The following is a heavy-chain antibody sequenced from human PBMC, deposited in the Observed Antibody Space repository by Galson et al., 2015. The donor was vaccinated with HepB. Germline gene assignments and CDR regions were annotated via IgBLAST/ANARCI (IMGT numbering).Heavy chain of an antibody. J-gene: IGHJ6*02. V-gene: IGHV3-30-3*01. CDR1: GFTFSSYT. D-gene: IGHD3-3*01. CDR3: ARDRGFRGDYDFWSGYRTASRLEGYGMDV. Sequence: SLRLSCAASGFTFSSYTMHWVRQAPGKGLEWVAVISYEGNKKYCADSVKGRFTISRDNSKNTLYLQMNSLGAEDTAVYYCARDRGFRGDYDFWSGYRTASRLEGYGMDVWGQGTTVTVSS. CDR2: ISYEGNKK.